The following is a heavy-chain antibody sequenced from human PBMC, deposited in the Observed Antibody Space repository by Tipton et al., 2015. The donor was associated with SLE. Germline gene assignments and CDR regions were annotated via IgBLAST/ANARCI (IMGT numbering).Heavy chain of an antibody. V-gene: IGHV4-38-2*02. CDR3: ARGGKLRYFDL. CDR2: IYHSGST. J-gene: IGHJ2*01. CDR1: GYSISSGYY. Sequence: LRLSCTVSGYSISSGYYWGWIRQPPGKGLEWIGSIYHSGSTYYNPSLKSRVTISVDTSKNQFSLKLSSVTAADTAVYYCARGGKLRYFDLWGRGTLVTVSS.